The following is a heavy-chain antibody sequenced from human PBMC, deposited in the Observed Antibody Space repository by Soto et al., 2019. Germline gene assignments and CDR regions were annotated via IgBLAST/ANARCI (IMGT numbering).Heavy chain of an antibody. CDR2: ISGSGGRT. V-gene: IGHV3-23*01. D-gene: IGHD6-19*01. CDR3: AKIAEAVAGTVYGY. Sequence: GGSLRLSCAVSRFTFSTYAMGWVRQAPGKGLEWVSNISGSGGRTYYADSVKGRFTISRDNSKNTLYLQMNSLRAEDTAVYYCAKIAEAVAGTVYGYWGQGTLVTVSS. J-gene: IGHJ4*02. CDR1: RFTFSTYA.